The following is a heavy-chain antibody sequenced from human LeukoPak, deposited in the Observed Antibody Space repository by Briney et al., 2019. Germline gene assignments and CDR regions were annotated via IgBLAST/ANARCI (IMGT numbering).Heavy chain of an antibody. CDR3: ARAHSSGFNWFDP. Sequence: ASVKVSCKASGYTFTGYYMHWVRQAPGQGLEWMGWINPNSGGTNYAQKFQGRVTMTRDTSISTAYMELSRLRSDDTAVYYCARAHSSGFNWFDPWGQGTLVTVSS. J-gene: IGHJ5*02. CDR2: INPNSGGT. D-gene: IGHD6-19*01. V-gene: IGHV1-2*02. CDR1: GYTFTGYY.